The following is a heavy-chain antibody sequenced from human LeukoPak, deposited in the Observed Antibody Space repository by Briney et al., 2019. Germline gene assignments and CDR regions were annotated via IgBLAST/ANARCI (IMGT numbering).Heavy chain of an antibody. J-gene: IGHJ6*02. CDR3: ARAKGRGASPSYGMDV. D-gene: IGHD3-10*01. CDR1: GFTFSSYS. CDR2: ISSSSSYI. Sequence: GGSLRLSCAASGFTFSSYSMNWVRQAPGKGLEWVSSISSSSSYIYYADSVKGRFTISRDNAKNSLYLQMNSLRAEDTAVHYCARAKGRGASPSYGMDVWGQGTTVTVSS. V-gene: IGHV3-21*04.